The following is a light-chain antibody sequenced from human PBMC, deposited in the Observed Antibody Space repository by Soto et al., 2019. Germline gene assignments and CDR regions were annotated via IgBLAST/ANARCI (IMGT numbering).Light chain of an antibody. CDR2: EVS. J-gene: IGLJ1*01. Sequence: QSALTQPASVSGSPGQSITISCTGTSSDVGGIYNYVSWYQQHPGKAPRLMLYEVSNRPSGVSNRFSGSKSGNTASLIISGLQADDEADYFCSSYTTSDTAYVFGTGTKLTVL. CDR3: SSYTTSDTAYV. V-gene: IGLV2-14*01. CDR1: SSDVGGIYNY.